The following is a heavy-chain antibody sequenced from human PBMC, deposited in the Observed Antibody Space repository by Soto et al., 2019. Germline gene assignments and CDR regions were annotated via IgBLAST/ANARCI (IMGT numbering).Heavy chain of an antibody. J-gene: IGHJ4*02. V-gene: IGHV5-51*01. D-gene: IGHD6-25*01. CDR3: ARVDSSGCSEY. CDR2: IYPGDSDT. CDR1: GYILTSYW. Sequence: VESLKISCKGSGYILTSYWIGWGLQMPGKGLECMGFIYPGDSDTTYSPSFQGHVTISADKYSSTAYLQWSSLKASDTAMYYCARVDSSGCSEYWGQGTLVTVSS.